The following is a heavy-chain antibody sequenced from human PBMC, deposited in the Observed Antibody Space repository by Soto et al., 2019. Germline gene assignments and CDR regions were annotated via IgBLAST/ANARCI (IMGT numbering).Heavy chain of an antibody. CDR2: INAGNGNT. V-gene: IGHV1-3*01. CDR1: GYTITSYA. D-gene: IGHD3-3*01. Sequence: GASVKVSCKACGYTITSYARHWVRQYTGQRLEWMGWINAGNGNTKYSQKFQGRVTITRDTSASTAYMELSSLRSEDTAVYYCARFTGFLEWQTINYAFDYCGQGTLVTGSS. CDR3: ARFTGFLEWQTINYAFDY. J-gene: IGHJ4*02.